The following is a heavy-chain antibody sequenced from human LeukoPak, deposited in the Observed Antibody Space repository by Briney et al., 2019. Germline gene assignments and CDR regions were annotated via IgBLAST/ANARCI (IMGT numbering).Heavy chain of an antibody. J-gene: IGHJ4*02. V-gene: IGHV3-23*01. Sequence: GRSLRLSCAASGFTFSSYAMSWVRQAPGKGLEWVSAISDSGGSTYYADSVKGRFTISRDNSKNTLYLQMNSLRAEDTAVYYCAKDLEVRGVMNYWGQGTLVTVSS. D-gene: IGHD3-10*01. CDR3: AKDLEVRGVMNY. CDR2: ISDSGGST. CDR1: GFTFSSYA.